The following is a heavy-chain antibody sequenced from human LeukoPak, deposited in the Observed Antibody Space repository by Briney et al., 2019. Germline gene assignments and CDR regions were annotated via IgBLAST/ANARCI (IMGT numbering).Heavy chain of an antibody. CDR1: GFNFDDYA. D-gene: IGHD5-24*01. CDR2: ISWNSGSI. V-gene: IGHV3-9*01. J-gene: IGHJ2*01. Sequence: GGSLRLSYAASGFNFDDYAMHWVRQAPGKGLEWVSGISWNSGSIGYADSVKGRFTISRDNAKNSLYLQMNSLRAEDTALYYCAKDTEREYWYFDLWGRGTLVTVSS. CDR3: AKDTEREYWYFDL.